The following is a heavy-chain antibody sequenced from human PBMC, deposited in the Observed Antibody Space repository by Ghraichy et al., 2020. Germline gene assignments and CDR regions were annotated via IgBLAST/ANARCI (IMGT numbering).Heavy chain of an antibody. CDR1: GDSVSSNSVA. CDR2: TYYRSNWYT. J-gene: IGHJ4*02. Sequence: SQTLSLTCAISGDSVSSNSVAWNWIRQSPSRGLEWLGRTYYRSNWYTDYAVSVKGRITINPDTSKNQFSLQVNSVTPEDTAVYYCARDMTTGTTRGIDSWGQGTLVTVSS. D-gene: IGHD1-1*01. V-gene: IGHV6-1*01. CDR3: ARDMTTGTTRGIDS.